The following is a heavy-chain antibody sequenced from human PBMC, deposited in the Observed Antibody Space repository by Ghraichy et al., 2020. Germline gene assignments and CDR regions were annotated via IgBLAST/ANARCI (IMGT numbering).Heavy chain of an antibody. CDR3: ARVCSGYYFDY. Sequence: ESLNISCAVSGYSISSGYYWGWIRQPPGKGLEWIGSIYHSGSTYYNPSLKSRVTISVDTSKNQFSLKLSSVTAADTAVYYCARVCSGYYFDYWGQGTLVTVSS. D-gene: IGHD3-22*01. CDR1: GYSISSGYY. J-gene: IGHJ4*02. V-gene: IGHV4-38-2*01. CDR2: IYHSGST.